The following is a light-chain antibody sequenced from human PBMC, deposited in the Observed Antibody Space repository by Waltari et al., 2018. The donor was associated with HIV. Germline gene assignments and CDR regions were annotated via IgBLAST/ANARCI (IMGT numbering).Light chain of an antibody. V-gene: IGLV3-1*01. J-gene: IGLJ3*02. CDR3: QAWDSTTAWV. Sequence: SYELTQPPSVSVSPGQTASISCSGDKLGDKYACWYQLKPGQSPVLVVYQDNKRPSRIPERFSGSNSGNTATLTISGTQAMDEADYYCQAWDSTTAWVFGGGTKLTVL. CDR1: KLGDKY. CDR2: QDN.